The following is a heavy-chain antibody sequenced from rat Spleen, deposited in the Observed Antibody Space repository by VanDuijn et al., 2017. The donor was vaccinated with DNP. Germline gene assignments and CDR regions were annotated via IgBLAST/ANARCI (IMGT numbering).Heavy chain of an antibody. V-gene: IGHV5-31*01. D-gene: IGHD1-2*01. CDR2: ITRSGGSP. CDR1: GFTFNNYW. J-gene: IGHJ2*01. CDR3: ASWAPIAPISAANY. Sequence: EVQLVESGGDLVQPGRSLTLSCVASGFTFNNYWMAWIRQVPGKGLEWVASITRSGGSPFYPDSVKDRFTISRDNAENTVHLQMNSLRSEDSATYYCASWAPIAPISAANYWGQGVMVTVSS.